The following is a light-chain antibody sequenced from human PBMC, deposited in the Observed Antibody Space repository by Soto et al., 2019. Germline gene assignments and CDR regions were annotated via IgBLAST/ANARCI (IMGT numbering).Light chain of an antibody. CDR3: QSYDSSLGGSV. CDR1: SSNIGALFD. CDR2: GNI. J-gene: IGLJ1*01. Sequence: QSVLTQPPSVSGAPGQTVTISCTGGSSNIGALFDVHWYQQLPGAAPKLLIYGNINRPSGVPDRFSGSKSGTSASLAITGLRGEDEADYYCQSYDSSLGGSVFGTGTKVTVL. V-gene: IGLV1-40*01.